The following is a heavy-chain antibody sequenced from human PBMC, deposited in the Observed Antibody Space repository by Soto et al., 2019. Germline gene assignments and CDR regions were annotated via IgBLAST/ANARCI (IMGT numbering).Heavy chain of an antibody. CDR1: GGSISSVDYY. CDR3: ARVENYHYGMDV. Sequence: PSETLSLTCTVSGGSISSVDYYWSWIRQPPGKGLEWIGYIYYSGSTYYNPSLKSRVTISVDTSKNQFSLKLSSVTAADTAVYYCARVENYHYGMDVWGQGTTVTVSS. V-gene: IGHV4-30-4*01. J-gene: IGHJ6*02. CDR2: IYYSGST.